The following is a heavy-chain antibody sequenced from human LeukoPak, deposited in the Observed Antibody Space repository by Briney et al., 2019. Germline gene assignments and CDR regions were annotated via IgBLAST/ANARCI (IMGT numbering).Heavy chain of an antibody. D-gene: IGHD4-17*01. CDR1: GGSISSYY. J-gene: IGHJ6*03. CDR2: IYYSGST. CDR3: ARGGPADYGDANYYYYYMDV. Sequence: SETLSLTCTVSGGSISSYYWSWIRQPPGKGLKWIGYIYYSGSTNYNPSLKSRVTISVDTSKNQFSLKLSAVTAADTAVYYCARGGPADYGDANYYYYYMDVWGKGTTVTVSS. V-gene: IGHV4-59*01.